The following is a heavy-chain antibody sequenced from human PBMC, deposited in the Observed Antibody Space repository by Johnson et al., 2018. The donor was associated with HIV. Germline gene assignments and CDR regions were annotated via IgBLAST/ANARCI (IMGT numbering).Heavy chain of an antibody. CDR1: GFIYDDYA. J-gene: IGHJ3*01. V-gene: IGHV3-9*01. D-gene: IGHD3-22*01. CDR3: ARDLMDSSDYPPDAFDV. CDR2: ISWNSGSI. Sequence: VQLVESGGGLVQPGRSLRLSCAASGFIYDDYAMHWVRQAPGKGLEWVSGISWNSGSIGYADSVKGRFTISRDNAKNSLYLQVSSLIADDTAMYFCARDLMDSSDYPPDAFDVWGQGTMVTVSS.